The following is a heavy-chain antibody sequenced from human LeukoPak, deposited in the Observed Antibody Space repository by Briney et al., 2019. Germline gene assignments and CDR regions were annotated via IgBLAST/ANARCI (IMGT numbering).Heavy chain of an antibody. CDR3: ARDLEYYYGSGSYRHDY. J-gene: IGHJ4*02. Sequence: PGGSLRLSWAASGFTFSSYSMSWVRQAPGKGLEWVSYISSSSSTIYYADSVKGRFTISRDNAKNSLYLQMNSLRAEDTAVYYCARDLEYYYGSGSYRHDYWGQGTLVTVSS. CDR1: GFTFSSYS. V-gene: IGHV3-48*01. CDR2: ISSSSSTI. D-gene: IGHD3-10*01.